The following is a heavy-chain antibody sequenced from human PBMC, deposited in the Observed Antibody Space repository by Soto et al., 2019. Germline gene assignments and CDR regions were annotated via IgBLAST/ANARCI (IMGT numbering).Heavy chain of an antibody. CDR3: AREPTYYYDSSGYYYFYY. V-gene: IGHV4-39*01. CDR1: GGSISSSSYY. D-gene: IGHD3-22*01. J-gene: IGHJ4*02. Sequence: QLQLQESGPGLVKPSETLSLTCTVSGGSISSSSYYWGWIRQPPGKGLEWIGSIYYSGSTYYNPSLKSRVTISVDTSKNQFSLKLSSVTAADTAVYYCAREPTYYYDSSGYYYFYYWGQGTLVTVSS. CDR2: IYYSGST.